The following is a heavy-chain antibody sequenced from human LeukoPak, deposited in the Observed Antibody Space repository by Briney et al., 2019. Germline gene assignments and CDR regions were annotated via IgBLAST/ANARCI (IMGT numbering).Heavy chain of an antibody. CDR2: MNPNSGNT. V-gene: IGHV1-8*03. CDR3: AVGGQYSSSWYEEYFQH. CDR1: GYTFTSYD. Sequence: ASVKVSCKASGYTFTSYDINWVRQATGQGLEWMGWMNPNSGNTGYAQKFQGRVTITRNTSISTAYMELSSLRSEDTAVYYRAVGGQYSSSWYEEYFQHWGQGTLVTVSS. J-gene: IGHJ1*01. D-gene: IGHD6-13*01.